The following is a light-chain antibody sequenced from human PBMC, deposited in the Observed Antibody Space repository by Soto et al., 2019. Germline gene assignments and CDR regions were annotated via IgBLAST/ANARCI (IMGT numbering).Light chain of an antibody. CDR2: EGS. CDR1: QSVSNW. V-gene: IGKV1-5*03. J-gene: IGKJ1*01. Sequence: DLQMTQSPSALSASVGDRVTITCRASQSVSNWLAWYRQKPGEAPKLLVYEGSTLERGVPSRFSRSGSATEFTRTISSLQTDDFATFYGQKYDTYSRTFGQGTKVEVK. CDR3: QKYDTYSRT.